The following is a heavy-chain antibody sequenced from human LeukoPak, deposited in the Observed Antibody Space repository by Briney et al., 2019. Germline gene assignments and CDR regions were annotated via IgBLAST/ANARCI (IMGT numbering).Heavy chain of an antibody. CDR2: IYYSGST. V-gene: IGHV4-30-4*08. D-gene: IGHD3-16*01. J-gene: IGHJ6*03. CDR1: GGSISSGDYY. CDR3: AREKFGYYYYMGV. Sequence: SETLSLTCNVSGGSISSGDYYWSWIRQPPGKGLEWIGYIYYSGSTYYNPSLKSRVTISVDTSKNQFSLKLSSVTAADTAVYYCAREKFGYYYYMGVWGKGTTVTVSS.